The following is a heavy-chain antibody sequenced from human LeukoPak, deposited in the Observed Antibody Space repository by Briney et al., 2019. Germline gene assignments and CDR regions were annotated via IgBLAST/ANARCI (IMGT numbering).Heavy chain of an antibody. J-gene: IGHJ1*01. D-gene: IGHD2/OR15-2a*01. CDR1: GFTFSIDG. CDR2: ISPDSNFI. CDR3: ATYSTLNARDFQH. V-gene: IGHV3-21*04. Sequence: GGSLRLSCAGSGFTFSIDGMNWVRQAPGKGLEWVSSISPDSNFIPQADSVKGRFTISRDNGKNSLYVQMNSLSVEDTAVYYCATYSTLNARDFQHWGQGTLVIVSS.